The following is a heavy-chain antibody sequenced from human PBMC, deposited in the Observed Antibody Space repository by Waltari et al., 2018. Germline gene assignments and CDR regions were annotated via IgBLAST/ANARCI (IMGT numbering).Heavy chain of an antibody. D-gene: IGHD3-16*01. Sequence: QVQLQESGPGLVKPSQTLSLTCTVSGGSISSGGYYWSWIRQHPGKGLEWIGYIYYSGSTYYNPSLNSRVTISVDTSKNQFSLKLSSVTAADTAVYYCARDRVLGGGVYYFDYWGQGTLVTVSS. CDR1: GGSISSGGYY. J-gene: IGHJ4*02. V-gene: IGHV4-31*03. CDR2: IYYSGST. CDR3: ARDRVLGGGVYYFDY.